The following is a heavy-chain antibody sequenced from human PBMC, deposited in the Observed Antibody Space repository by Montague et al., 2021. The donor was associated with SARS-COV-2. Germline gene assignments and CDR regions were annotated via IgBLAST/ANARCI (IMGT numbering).Heavy chain of an antibody. J-gene: IGHJ4*02. CDR2: NYHNGKT. CDR1: GDSITNTRYF. CDR3: AVELNYFFDY. D-gene: IGHD1-7*01. V-gene: IGHV4-39*01. Sequence: SETLSLTCNVSGDSITNTRYFWGWIRQPPGKPLEWIGSNYHNGKTYYNPSLERRALLSIDTSKNQFSLRLSAAIASDTAVYYCAVELNYFFDYWGQGFLVTVSS.